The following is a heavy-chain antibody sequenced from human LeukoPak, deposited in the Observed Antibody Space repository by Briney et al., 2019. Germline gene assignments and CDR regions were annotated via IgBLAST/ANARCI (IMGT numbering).Heavy chain of an antibody. CDR2: IYYTGST. V-gene: IGHV4-59*01. Sequence: SETLSLTCTVSGGSINIYYLSWIRQPPGKGLEWIGCIYYTGSTNYNPSLKSRVTISVDTSKNQFSLKLSSVTAADTAVYYCATGRAYSSGVYWGQRTLVTVSS. CDR3: ATGRAYSSGVY. D-gene: IGHD6-19*01. J-gene: IGHJ4*02. CDR1: GGSINIYY.